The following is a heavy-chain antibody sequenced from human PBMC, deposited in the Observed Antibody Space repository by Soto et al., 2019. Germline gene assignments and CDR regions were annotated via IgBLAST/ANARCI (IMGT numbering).Heavy chain of an antibody. Sequence: GGSLRLSCAASGFTFSSYSMNWVRQAPGKGLEWVSSISSSGSYIYYADSVKGRFTISRDNAKNSLYLQMNSLRAEDTAVYYCARSPTTTPPWFDPWGQGTLVTVSS. CDR2: ISSSGSYI. V-gene: IGHV3-21*01. J-gene: IGHJ5*02. CDR1: GFTFSSYS. D-gene: IGHD4-17*01. CDR3: ARSPTTTPPWFDP.